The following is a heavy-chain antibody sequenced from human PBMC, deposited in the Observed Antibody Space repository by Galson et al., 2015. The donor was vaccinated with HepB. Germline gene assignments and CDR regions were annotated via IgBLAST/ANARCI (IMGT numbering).Heavy chain of an antibody. D-gene: IGHD6-13*01. CDR1: GFTVSSNY. Sequence: SLRLSCAASGFTVSSNYMSWVRQAPGKGLEWVSVIYSGGSTYYADSVKGRFTISRDNSKNTLYLQMNSLRAEDTAVYYCARDRRSSSSWVNWFDPWGQGTLVTVSS. CDR3: ARDRRSSSSWVNWFDP. CDR2: IYSGGST. V-gene: IGHV3-66*01. J-gene: IGHJ5*02.